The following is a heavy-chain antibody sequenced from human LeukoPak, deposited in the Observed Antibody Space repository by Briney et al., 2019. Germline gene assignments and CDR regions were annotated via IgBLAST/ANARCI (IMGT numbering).Heavy chain of an antibody. CDR2: ISYDGSDK. CDR1: GFTFTNYA. Sequence: PGGSLRLSCAASGFTFTNYAMHWVRQAPGKGLEWVAVISYDGSDKYYADSVKGRFTISRDNSKNTLYLQMNSLRAEDTAVYYCAKDPRRYSRTGGYFDYWGQGTLVTVSS. CDR3: AKDPRRYSRTGGYFDY. D-gene: IGHD6-13*01. V-gene: IGHV3-30*04. J-gene: IGHJ4*02.